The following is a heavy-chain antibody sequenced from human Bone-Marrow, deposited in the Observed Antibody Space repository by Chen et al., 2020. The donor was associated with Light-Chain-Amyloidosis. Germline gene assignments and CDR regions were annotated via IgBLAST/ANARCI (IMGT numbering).Heavy chain of an antibody. CDR3: AKARLYSGSYWGIVDY. D-gene: IGHD1-26*01. Sequence: QVQLVESGGGVVQPGRSLSLSCVASGFTFSRFGIFWVRQAPGKGLEWVALISYDANRDFYADSVKGRFTVSRDNSKNTLYLQMNSLRIEDTAVYYCAKARLYSGSYWGIVDYWGQGTLVTVSS. J-gene: IGHJ4*02. CDR2: ISYDANRD. CDR1: GFTFSRFG. V-gene: IGHV3-30*18.